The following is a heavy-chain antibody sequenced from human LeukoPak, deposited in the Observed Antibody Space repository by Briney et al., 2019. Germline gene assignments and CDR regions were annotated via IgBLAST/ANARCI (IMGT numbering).Heavy chain of an antibody. Sequence: GGSLRLSCAASGFTFSAYEMNWVRQAPGKGLEWVSYISSSGRTIYYADSVKGRLTISRDNAKSSLFLQMNSLRAEDTAVYYCARDSSPGYYDYVWGTYPRYWGQGTLVTVSS. J-gene: IGHJ4*02. D-gene: IGHD3-16*02. V-gene: IGHV3-48*03. CDR1: GFTFSAYE. CDR3: ARDSSPGYYDYVWGTYPRY. CDR2: ISSSGRTI.